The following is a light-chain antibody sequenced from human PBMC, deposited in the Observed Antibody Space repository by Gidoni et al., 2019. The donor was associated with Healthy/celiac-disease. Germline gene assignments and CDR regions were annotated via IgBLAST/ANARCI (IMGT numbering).Light chain of an antibody. CDR2: WAS. CDR1: QSVLYSSNNKNY. V-gene: IGKV4-1*01. CDR3: QQYYSTPV. J-gene: IGKJ4*01. Sequence: DIVMTQSLDSLAVSLGERATINCKSSQSVLYSSNNKNYLAWYQQKPGQPPKLLIYWASTRESGVPDLFSGSGSGTDFTLTISSLQAEDVAVYYCQQYYSTPVFXGXTKVEIK.